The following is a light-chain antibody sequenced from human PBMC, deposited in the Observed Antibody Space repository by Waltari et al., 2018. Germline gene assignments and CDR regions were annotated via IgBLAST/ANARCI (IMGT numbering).Light chain of an antibody. Sequence: ELVMTQSPATLSVSPGERASLSCMASQSASTSLAWYQQTPGQVPRLLIYRASTRAAGIPDRFSGSGSGTEFTLTISSLQSEDSAIYYCQQYNIWPWTFGQGTKVDIK. V-gene: IGKV3-15*01. CDR1: QSASTS. J-gene: IGKJ1*01. CDR2: RAS. CDR3: QQYNIWPWT.